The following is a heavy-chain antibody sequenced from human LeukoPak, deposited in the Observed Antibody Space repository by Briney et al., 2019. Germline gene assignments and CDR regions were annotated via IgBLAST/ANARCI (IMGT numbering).Heavy chain of an antibody. J-gene: IGHJ4*02. D-gene: IGHD5-18*01. V-gene: IGHV1-2*02. Sequence: ASVKVSCKASGYTFTAYYIHWVRQAPGQGLEWMAWIDPNSGDTWSAPLFQGRVTMTRDTSITTASMELTWLSSDDTAVYYCATGVATAFPYGGQGPLPPVPP. CDR3: ATGVATAFPY. CDR1: GYTFTAYY. CDR2: IDPNSGDT.